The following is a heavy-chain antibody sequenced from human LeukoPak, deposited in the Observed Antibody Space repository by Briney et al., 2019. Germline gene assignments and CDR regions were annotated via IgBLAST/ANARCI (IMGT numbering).Heavy chain of an antibody. Sequence: SETLSLTCAVYGGSFSGYYWSWIRQPPGKGLEWIGEINHNGSTNYNPSLKSRVTISVDTSKNQFSLKLSSVTAADTAVYYGATRIRYFDWLLKGALDYWGQGTLVTVSS. CDR2: INHNGST. CDR1: GGSFSGYY. V-gene: IGHV4-34*01. CDR3: ATRIRYFDWLLKGALDY. J-gene: IGHJ4*02. D-gene: IGHD3-9*01.